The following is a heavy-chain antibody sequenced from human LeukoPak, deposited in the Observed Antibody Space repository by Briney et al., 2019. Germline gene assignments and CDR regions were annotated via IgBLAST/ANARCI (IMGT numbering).Heavy chain of an antibody. CDR3: AKAREYQLLPYKD. CDR2: ISYDGSNK. J-gene: IGHJ4*02. Sequence: GRSLRLSCAASGFTFSSYGMHWVRQAPGKGLEWVAVISYDGSNKYYADSVKGRFTISRDNSKNTLYLQMNSLRAEDTAVHYCAKAREYQLLPYKDWGQGTLVTVSS. CDR1: GFTFSSYG. V-gene: IGHV3-30*18. D-gene: IGHD2-2*01.